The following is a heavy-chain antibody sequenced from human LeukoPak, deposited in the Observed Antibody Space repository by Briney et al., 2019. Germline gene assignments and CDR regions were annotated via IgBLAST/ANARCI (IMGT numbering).Heavy chain of an antibody. CDR2: ISGSGGSGGT. CDR1: GFTYGNYA. J-gene: IGHJ4*02. Sequence: GGSLRLSCAASGFTYGNYAMSWVRQAPGKGLEWVSAISGSGGSGGTYYADFVKGRFTISRDDSKKTLYLQMNSLGADDTAVYYCAKEVGAGVGEELGYWGQGTLVTVSS. V-gene: IGHV3-23*01. CDR3: AKEVGAGVGEELGY. D-gene: IGHD3-10*01.